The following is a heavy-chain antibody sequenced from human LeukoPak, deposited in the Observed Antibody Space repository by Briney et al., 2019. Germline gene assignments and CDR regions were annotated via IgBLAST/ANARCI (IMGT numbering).Heavy chain of an antibody. V-gene: IGHV3-33*01. CDR1: GFTFSSYG. J-gene: IGHJ6*02. CDR3: ARDLNYYGSGHYYYGMDV. CDR2: IWYDGSNK. D-gene: IGHD3-10*01. Sequence: GGSLRLSCAASGFTFSSYGMHWVRQAPGKGLEWVAVIWYDGSNKYYADSVKGRFTISRDNSKNTLYLQMNSLRAEGTAVYYCARDLNYYGSGHYYYGMDVWGQGTTVTVSS.